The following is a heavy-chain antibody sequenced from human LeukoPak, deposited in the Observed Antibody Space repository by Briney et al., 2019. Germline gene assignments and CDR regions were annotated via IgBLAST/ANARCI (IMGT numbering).Heavy chain of an antibody. J-gene: IGHJ4*02. CDR2: IIPIFGTA. D-gene: IGHD7-27*01. Sequence: GASVKVSCKASGGTFSSYAINWVRQAPGQGLEWMGGIIPIFGTANYAQKFQGRVTVTADESTSTAYMELSSLRSEDTAVYYCATVLPPQLGIGGPYWGQGTLVTVSP. CDR1: GGTFSSYA. V-gene: IGHV1-69*01. CDR3: ATVLPPQLGIGGPY.